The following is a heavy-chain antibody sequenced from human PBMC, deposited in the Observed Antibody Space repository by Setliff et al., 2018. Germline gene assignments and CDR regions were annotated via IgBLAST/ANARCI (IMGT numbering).Heavy chain of an antibody. CDR3: ARPTGSPYDAFDI. CDR1: GYTFSDYW. V-gene: IGHV5-51*01. J-gene: IGHJ3*02. Sequence: GESLKISCRGSGYTFSDYWIGWVRQMPGKGLEWMGIIYPGDSDTRYSPSFQGQVTISADKSISTAYLQWSSLKASDTAMYYCARPTGSPYDAFDIWGQGTMVTVSS. D-gene: IGHD3-10*01. CDR2: IYPGDSDT.